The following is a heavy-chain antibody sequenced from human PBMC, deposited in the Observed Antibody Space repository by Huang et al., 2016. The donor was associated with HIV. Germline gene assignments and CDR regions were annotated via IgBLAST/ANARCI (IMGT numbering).Heavy chain of an antibody. CDR2: VNPNSGVA. Sequence: QVRLVQSGAEVKKPGASVKVSCKTSGYTFTNYDINWVRQATGQGLEYIGWVNPNSGVADYAQKFQGRVIMARDTSTSTVYMELSSLRSDDTAIYYCARGYDYNYGIDVWGQGTTVIVS. CDR1: GYTFTNYD. J-gene: IGHJ6*02. CDR3: ARGYDYNYGIDV. V-gene: IGHV1-8*01.